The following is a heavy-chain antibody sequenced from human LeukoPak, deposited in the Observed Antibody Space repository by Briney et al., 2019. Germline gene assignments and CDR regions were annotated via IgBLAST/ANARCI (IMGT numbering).Heavy chain of an antibody. CDR2: IFYDGSNK. J-gene: IGHJ1*01. Sequence: GGSLRLSCAASGFTFSSYSMNWVRQAPGKGLEWVAVIFYDGSNKYYADSVKGRFTISRGNSKNTLYLQMNSLRGEDTAVYYCAKARIGAAGAEYFNHWGQGTLVIVSS. D-gene: IGHD6-13*01. CDR1: GFTFSSYS. V-gene: IGHV3-30*18. CDR3: AKARIGAAGAEYFNH.